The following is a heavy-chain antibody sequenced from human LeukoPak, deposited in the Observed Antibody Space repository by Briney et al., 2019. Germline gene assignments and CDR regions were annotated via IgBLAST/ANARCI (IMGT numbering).Heavy chain of an antibody. CDR2: IWYDESNK. CDR1: GFILSSYG. J-gene: IGHJ6*02. D-gene: IGHD1-26*01. CDR3: ARGASYWGDYYYGMDV. V-gene: IGHV3-33*01. Sequence: GGSLRLSCAASGFILSSYGIHWVRQAPCKGLEWVAVIWYDESNKYYADSMKGRFTISRDTSKNTLYLQMNSLRAEDTAVYYCARGASYWGDYYYGMDVWGQGTTVTVSS.